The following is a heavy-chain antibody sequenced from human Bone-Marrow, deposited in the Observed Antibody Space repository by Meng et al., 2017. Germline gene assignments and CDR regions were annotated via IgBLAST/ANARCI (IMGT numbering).Heavy chain of an antibody. CDR1: GGSISSGSYY. D-gene: IGHD3-22*01. V-gene: IGHV4-61*02. Sequence: LRLSCTVSGGSISSGSYYWSWIRQPAGTGLEWIGRIYTSGSTNYNPSLKSRVTISVDTSKNQFSLKLSSVTAADTAVYYCAMMTRNYYDSSGYYLGWFDPWGQGTLVTVSS. CDR2: IYTSGST. J-gene: IGHJ5*02. CDR3: AMMTRNYYDSSGYYLGWFDP.